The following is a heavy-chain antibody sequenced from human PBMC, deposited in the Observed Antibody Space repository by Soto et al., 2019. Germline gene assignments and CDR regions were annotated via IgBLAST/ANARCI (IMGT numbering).Heavy chain of an antibody. CDR3: AKEPGIAAAGTVDY. V-gene: IGHV3-9*01. J-gene: IGHJ4*02. D-gene: IGHD6-13*01. CDR1: GFTFDDYA. CDR2: ISWDSGSI. Sequence: EVQLVESGGGLVQPGRSLRLSCAASGFTFDDYAMHWVRQAPGKGLEWVSGISWDSGSIGYAVSVKGRFTISRDNAKNSLYLQMNSLRAEDTALYYCAKEPGIAAAGTVDYWGQGTLVTVSS.